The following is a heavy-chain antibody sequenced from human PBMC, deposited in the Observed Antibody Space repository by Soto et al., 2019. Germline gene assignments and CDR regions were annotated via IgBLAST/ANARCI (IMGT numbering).Heavy chain of an antibody. V-gene: IGHV1-3*01. CDR1: GYTFTSYA. Sequence: GASVKVSCKASGYTFTSYAMHWVRQAPGQRLERMGWINAGNGNTKYSQKFQGRVTITRDTSASTAYMELSSLRSEDTAVYYCARGGGWYNKYYFDYWGQGTLVTVSS. D-gene: IGHD6-19*01. CDR3: ARGGGWYNKYYFDY. J-gene: IGHJ4*02. CDR2: INAGNGNT.